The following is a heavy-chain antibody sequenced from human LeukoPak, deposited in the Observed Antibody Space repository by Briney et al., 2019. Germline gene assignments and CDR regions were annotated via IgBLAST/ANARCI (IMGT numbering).Heavy chain of an antibody. CDR1: GGSISSSSYY. Sequence: SETLSLTCTVSGGSISSSSYYWGWIRQPPGKGLEWIGSIYHSGSSYYNPSLKSRVTISVDTSQNHFSLKLSSVTAADTAVYYCARHSSYYGNFDYWGQGTLVTVSS. J-gene: IGHJ4*02. CDR2: IYHSGSS. D-gene: IGHD3-10*01. CDR3: ARHSSYYGNFDY. V-gene: IGHV4-39*01.